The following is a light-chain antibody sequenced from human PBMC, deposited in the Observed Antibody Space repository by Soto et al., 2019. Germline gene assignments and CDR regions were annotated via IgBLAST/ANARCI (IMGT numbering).Light chain of an antibody. CDR1: QGISTY. J-gene: IGKJ2*01. CDR2: DAS. Sequence: DIQMTQSPSSLSASVGDRVTITCRASQGISTYLVWYQQRQGRAPKLLIYDASSLLSGVPSRFSGSGSGTDFTLTISSLHPEHFATYYCQQSYRTPYTFGQGTKLETK. CDR3: QQSYRTPYT. V-gene: IGKV1-39*01.